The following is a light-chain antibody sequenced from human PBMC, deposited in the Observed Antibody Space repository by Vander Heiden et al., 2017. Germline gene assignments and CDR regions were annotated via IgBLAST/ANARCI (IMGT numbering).Light chain of an antibody. CDR3: QVYDGDSNQYV. V-gene: IGLV3-21*02. Sequence: SYVLTQPPSVSVAPGQTASIICGGNNIGSKHVHWYQQKAGQAPVLGCYDNNNRPAGIPERFSGSNSENTATLTISGVAAGDEADFYCQVYDGDSNQYVCGTGTRVTVL. CDR2: DNN. J-gene: IGLJ1*01. CDR1: NIGSKH.